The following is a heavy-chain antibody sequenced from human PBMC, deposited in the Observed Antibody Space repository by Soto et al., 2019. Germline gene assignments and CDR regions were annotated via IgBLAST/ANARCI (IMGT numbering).Heavy chain of an antibody. CDR2: IGGKANNYAA. CDR1: GFTFSGST. Sequence: GGSLRLSCAASGFTFSGSTLHWVRQASGKGLEWVGRIGGKANNYAAAYAVSLKGRFTISRDDSRNTAYLQMSSLKTEDTAVYYCARGVYPFWSGHPKGLDYWGQGTVVTVSS. V-gene: IGHV3-73*01. J-gene: IGHJ4*02. CDR3: ARGVYPFWSGHPKGLDY. D-gene: IGHD3-3*01.